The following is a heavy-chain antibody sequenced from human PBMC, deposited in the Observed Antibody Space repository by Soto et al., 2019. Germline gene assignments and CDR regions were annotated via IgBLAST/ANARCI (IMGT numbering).Heavy chain of an antibody. CDR1: GFTFDDYT. D-gene: IGHD4-17*01. Sequence: EVQLVESGGVVVQPGGSLRLSCAASGFTFDDYTLHWVRQPPGKGLEWVSLISWDGGGTYYAASVKGRFTISRDNSKNPLYLQMNSLRTEDTALYYCAKSLGTTVVTWGMDVWGQGTTVTVSS. CDR2: ISWDGGGT. J-gene: IGHJ6*02. CDR3: AKSLGTTVVTWGMDV. V-gene: IGHV3-43*01.